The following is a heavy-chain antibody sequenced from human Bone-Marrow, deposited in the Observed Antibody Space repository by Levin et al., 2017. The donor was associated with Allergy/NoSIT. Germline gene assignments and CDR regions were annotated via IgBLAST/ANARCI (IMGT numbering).Heavy chain of an antibody. Sequence: SETLSLTCSVSGDSIINDYWSWIRQPPGKGLEWIGYIYYSGSTDYNPSLKSRLTLSIDTTNNQFSLKLTSVTTADTAVYFCARAPRFFNWFEPWGQGSLVTVSS. V-gene: IGHV4-59*01. CDR3: ARAPRFFNWFEP. CDR2: IYYSGST. CDR1: GDSIINDY. J-gene: IGHJ5*02. D-gene: IGHD3-10*01.